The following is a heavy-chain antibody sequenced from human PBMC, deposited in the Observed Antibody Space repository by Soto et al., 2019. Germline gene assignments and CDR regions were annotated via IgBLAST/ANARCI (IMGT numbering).Heavy chain of an antibody. D-gene: IGHD6-13*01. CDR3: ARQGAAVPTVPLIWFDP. Sequence: VQLVQSGTEVEKPGESLKISCKGSGYFFAGYWIAWVRQMPGKGLEWMGIIYPDNSNTKYSRSFQGQVTISADKSSSTAYLQWSSLKASDTAIYYCARQGAAVPTVPLIWFDPWGQGTLVTVSS. CDR1: GYFFAGYW. J-gene: IGHJ5*02. V-gene: IGHV5-51*01. CDR2: IYPDNSNT.